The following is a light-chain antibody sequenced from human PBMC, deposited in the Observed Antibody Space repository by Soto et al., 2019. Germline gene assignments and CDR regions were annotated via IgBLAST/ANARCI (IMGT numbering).Light chain of an antibody. Sequence: QSVLTQPPSLSGTPGQRVTISCSGSTSNIAGNTVHWYQHLPETAPKLLIYIDDQRPSGVPDRFSGSKSGTSASLAIVGLQSEDEADYDGATWDDSMNAAVFGGGTQLTVL. J-gene: IGLJ7*01. CDR2: IDD. V-gene: IGLV1-44*01. CDR3: ATWDDSMNAAV. CDR1: TSNIAGNT.